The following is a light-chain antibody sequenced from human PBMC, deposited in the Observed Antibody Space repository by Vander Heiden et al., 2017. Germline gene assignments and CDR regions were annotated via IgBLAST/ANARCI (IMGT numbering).Light chain of an antibody. CDR2: DAS. Sequence: EIVLTQSTDTLSLSPGERDTLSCRASQSISSYLAWYHQKPGPAPRLLIYDASNLATGIPARFSGSGSGTDFPLTISSLDPEDFAVYYCHQRSNWPPLTFGGGTYLEIK. CDR3: HQRSNWPPLT. CDR1: QSISSY. V-gene: IGKV3-11*01. J-gene: IGKJ4*01.